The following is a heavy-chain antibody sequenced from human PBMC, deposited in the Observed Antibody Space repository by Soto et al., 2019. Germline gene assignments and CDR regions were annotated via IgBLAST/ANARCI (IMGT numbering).Heavy chain of an antibody. CDR1: GFTFSSYG. J-gene: IGHJ6*02. V-gene: IGHV3-30*18. CDR2: ISYDGSNK. CDR3: AKANDPIRSTGGMDV. Sequence: QVQLVESGGGVVQPGRSLRLSCAASGFTFSSYGMHWVRQAPGKGLEWVAVISYDGSNKYYADSVKGRFTISRDNSKNTLYLQMNSLRAEDTAVYYCAKANDPIRSTGGMDVWGQGTTVTVSS. D-gene: IGHD2-2*01.